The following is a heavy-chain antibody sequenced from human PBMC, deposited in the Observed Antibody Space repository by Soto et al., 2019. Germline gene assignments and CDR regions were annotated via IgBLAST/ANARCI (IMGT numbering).Heavy chain of an antibody. D-gene: IGHD7-27*01. CDR1: GFTFSSYG. CDR2: ISYDGSNK. CDR3: VKGTGEWTNWFDP. Sequence: QVQLVESGGGVVQPGRSLRLSCADSGFTFSSYGMHWVRQAPGKGLEWVADISYDGSNKYYADYVEGRFTYSRNKSKNAQYLQRDSLRAGHTAVYYCVKGTGEWTNWFDPWGQGTLVTFTS. J-gene: IGHJ5*02. V-gene: IGHV3-30*18.